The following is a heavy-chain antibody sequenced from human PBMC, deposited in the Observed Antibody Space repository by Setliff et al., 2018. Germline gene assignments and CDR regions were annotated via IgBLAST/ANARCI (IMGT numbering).Heavy chain of an antibody. CDR3: ARGPSFWSGDYMDV. CDR2: FDPEDEET. V-gene: IGHV1-24*01. CDR1: GYRLIEVS. Sequence: ASVKVSCKVSGYRLIEVSMHWVRQAPGKGLEWMGGFDPEDEETIYAQKFQGRVTMTEDTSTDTAYMELRSLRSDDTAVYYCARGPSFWSGDYMDVWGKGTTVTVSS. J-gene: IGHJ6*03. D-gene: IGHD3-3*01.